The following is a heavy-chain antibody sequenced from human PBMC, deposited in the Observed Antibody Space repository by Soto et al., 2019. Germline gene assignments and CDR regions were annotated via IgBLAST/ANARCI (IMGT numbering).Heavy chain of an antibody. CDR2: IYYSGST. CDR1: GGSISSGGYY. CDR3: AREGLTDYGDYASRNFYFDY. Sequence: SETLSLTCTVSGGSISSGGYYWSWIRQHPGKGLEWIGYIYYSGSTYYNPSLKSRVTISVDTSKNQFSLKLSSVTAADTAMYYCAREGLTDYGDYASRNFYFDYWGQGTLVTVSS. D-gene: IGHD4-17*01. V-gene: IGHV4-31*03. J-gene: IGHJ4*02.